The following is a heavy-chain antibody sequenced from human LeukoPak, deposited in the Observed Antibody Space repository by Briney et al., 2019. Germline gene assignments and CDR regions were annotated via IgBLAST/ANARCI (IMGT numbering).Heavy chain of an antibody. CDR1: GFTFSSYA. CDR2: ISGSGGST. V-gene: IGHV3-23*01. J-gene: IGHJ4*02. Sequence: PGGSLRLSCAASGFTFSSYAMSWVRQAPGKGLEWVSAISGSGGSTYYADSVKGRFTISRDNSKNTLYLQMNSLRAEDTAVHYCAKTPASGVHFDYWGQGTLVTVSS. D-gene: IGHD3-10*01. CDR3: AKTPASGVHFDY.